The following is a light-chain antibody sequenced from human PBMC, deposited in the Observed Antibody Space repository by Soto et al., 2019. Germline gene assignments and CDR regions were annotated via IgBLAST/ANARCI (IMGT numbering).Light chain of an antibody. Sequence: EIVLTQSPGTLSLSPGERATLSCRADRSVSDTLLTWFQQKPGQAPRLLIFGTSNRAPGIPDRFSGSGSGTDFTLTISRLEPDDFAVYYCQQFLTSPRTFGQVTKVEI. CDR3: QQFLTSPRT. CDR2: GTS. J-gene: IGKJ1*01. CDR1: RSVSDTL. V-gene: IGKV3-20*01.